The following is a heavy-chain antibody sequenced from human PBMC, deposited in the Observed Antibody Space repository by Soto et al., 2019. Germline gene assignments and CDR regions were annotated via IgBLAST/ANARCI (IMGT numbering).Heavy chain of an antibody. Sequence: ASVKVSCKASGYTFTSYGISWVRQAPGQGLEWMGWISAYNGNTNYAQKLQGRVTMTTDTSTSTAYMELRSLRSDDTAVYYCARDYGEIVVVPPFDYWGQGTLVTVSS. CDR1: GYTFTSYG. D-gene: IGHD3-22*01. V-gene: IGHV1-18*01. CDR3: ARDYGEIVVVPPFDY. CDR2: ISAYNGNT. J-gene: IGHJ4*02.